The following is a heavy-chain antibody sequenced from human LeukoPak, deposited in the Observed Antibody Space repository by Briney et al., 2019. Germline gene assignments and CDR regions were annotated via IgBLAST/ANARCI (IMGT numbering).Heavy chain of an antibody. CDR2: LDSSGST. V-gene: IGHV4-39*01. Sequence: PSETLSLTCTVSGGSISSRSDYWGWIRPTPGKGLVWIGNLDSSGSTYYNPSLKSRVTISVGTSKNQFSLNLRSVTAADTAIYFCSRSHDYGGLYFYYYMDVWGKGTTVTVSS. CDR3: SRSHDYGGLYFYYYMDV. J-gene: IGHJ6*03. CDR1: GGSISSRSDY. D-gene: IGHD4-23*01.